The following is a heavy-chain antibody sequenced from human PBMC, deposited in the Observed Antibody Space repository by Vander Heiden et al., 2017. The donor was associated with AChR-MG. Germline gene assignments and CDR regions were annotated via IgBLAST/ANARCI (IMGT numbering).Heavy chain of an antibody. CDR3: ARGGRRRGYSYGYYMVFDY. V-gene: IGHV4-34*01. CDR1: GGSFSGYY. J-gene: IGHJ4*02. D-gene: IGHD5-18*01. Sequence: QVQLQQRGAGLLKPSETLSLTCAVYGGSFSGYYWSWSRQPPGKGLEWIGEINHSGSTNYNPSLKSRVTISVDTSKNQFSLRLSSVTAADTAVYYCARGGRRRGYSYGYYMVFDYWGQGTLVTVSS. CDR2: INHSGST.